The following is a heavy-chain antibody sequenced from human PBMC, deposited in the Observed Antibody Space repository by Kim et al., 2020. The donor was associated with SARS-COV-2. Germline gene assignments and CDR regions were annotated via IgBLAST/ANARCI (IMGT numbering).Heavy chain of an antibody. D-gene: IGHD3-3*01. J-gene: IGHJ4*02. V-gene: IGHV3-43*01. Sequence: AGAGKGRYTISRDNSKNALYPQMNSLRTEDTALYYCAKVRDNDFLGWLLDYWGQGTVVTVSS. CDR3: AKVRDNDFLGWLLDY.